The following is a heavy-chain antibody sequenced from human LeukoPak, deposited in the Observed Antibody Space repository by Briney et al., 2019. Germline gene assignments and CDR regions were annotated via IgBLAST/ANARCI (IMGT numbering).Heavy chain of an antibody. CDR1: GASISSFY. D-gene: IGHD3-16*01. J-gene: IGHJ4*02. CDR3: ARDHWRLGGEFDY. Sequence: SETLSLTCTVSGASISSFYWNWIRQPADKGLEWIGRIYTTGGSDYNPSLKSRVTMSLDTSTNQFSLKLMSVTAADTAVYYCARDHWRLGGEFDYWGQGTLISVSS. V-gene: IGHV4-4*07. CDR2: IYTTGGS.